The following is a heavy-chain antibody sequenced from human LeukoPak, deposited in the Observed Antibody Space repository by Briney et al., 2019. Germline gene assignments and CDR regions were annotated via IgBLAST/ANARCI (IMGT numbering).Heavy chain of an antibody. CDR1: GYSISSGYY. J-gene: IGHJ4*02. V-gene: IGHV4-38-2*02. CDR2: IWHSGIT. Sequence: SETLSLTCTVSGYSISSGYYWGWIRQSPGKGLEWIGTIWHSGITYYNPSLKSRVTISVDTSRTQFSLNLSSVTAADTAVYYCARLGLNLGNPDHWGQGTLVTVSS. CDR3: ARLGLNLGNPDH. D-gene: IGHD1-14*01.